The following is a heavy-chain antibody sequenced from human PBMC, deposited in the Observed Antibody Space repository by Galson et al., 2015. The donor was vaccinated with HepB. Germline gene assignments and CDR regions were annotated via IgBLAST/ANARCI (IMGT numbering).Heavy chain of an antibody. Sequence: SCKVSGYTLTELSMHWVRQAPGKGLEWMGGFDPEDGETIYAQKFQGRVTMTEDTSTDTAYMELSSLRSEDTAVYYCATASYGEVVHGEYWFDPWGQGTLVTVSS. CDR3: ATASYGEVVHGEYWFDP. CDR1: GYTLTELS. J-gene: IGHJ5*02. D-gene: IGHD4-17*01. V-gene: IGHV1-24*01. CDR2: FDPEDGET.